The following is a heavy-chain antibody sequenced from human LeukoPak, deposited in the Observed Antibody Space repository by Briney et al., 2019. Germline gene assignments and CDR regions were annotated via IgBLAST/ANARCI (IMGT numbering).Heavy chain of an antibody. CDR3: AKDFSYYGSGSSLDY. CDR2: ISHDGMNK. Sequence: GGSLRLSCSASGFTFSKYDMHWVRQAPGKGLEWLAVISHDGMNKRYVDSVKGRFSVSRDNSKNTLYLQMNSLRAEDTAVYYCAKDFSYYGSGSSLDYWGQGTLVTVSS. D-gene: IGHD3-10*01. J-gene: IGHJ4*02. V-gene: IGHV3-30*18. CDR1: GFTFSKYD.